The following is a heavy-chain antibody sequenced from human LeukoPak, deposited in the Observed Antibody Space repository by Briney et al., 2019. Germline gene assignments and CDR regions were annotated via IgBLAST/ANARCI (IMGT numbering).Heavy chain of an antibody. CDR1: GFTFSSYG. V-gene: IGHV3-30*18. J-gene: IGHJ5*02. CDR3: AKDRGATNWFDP. CDR2: ISYDGSNK. D-gene: IGHD3-10*01. Sequence: GGSLRLSCAASGFTFSSYGMHWVRQAPGKGLEWVAVISYDGSNKYYADSVKGRFTISRDNSKNTLYLQMNSLRAEDTAVYYCAKDRGATNWFDPWGQGTLVTVSS.